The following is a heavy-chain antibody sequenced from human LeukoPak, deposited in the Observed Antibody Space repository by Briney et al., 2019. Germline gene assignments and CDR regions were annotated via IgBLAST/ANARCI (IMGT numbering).Heavy chain of an antibody. CDR3: AREVARHRRSTLAY. CDR1: GGSISSSNW. D-gene: IGHD2-15*01. Sequence: SETLSLTCAVSGGSISSSNWWSWVRQPPGKGLEWIGEIYHSGSTNYNPSLKSRVAISVDKSKNQFSLKLSSVTAADTAVYYCAREVARHRRSTLAYWGQGTLVTVSS. J-gene: IGHJ4*02. CDR2: IYHSGST. V-gene: IGHV4-4*02.